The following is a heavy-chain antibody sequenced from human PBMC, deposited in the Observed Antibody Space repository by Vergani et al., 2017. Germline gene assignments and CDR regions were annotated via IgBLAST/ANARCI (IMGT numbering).Heavy chain of an antibody. D-gene: IGHD2-2*01. CDR1: GYTFTGYY. J-gene: IGHJ6*02. CDR3: ARDRIVVVPAAMFDYYYYGMDV. Sequence: QVQLVQSGAEVKKPGASVKVSCKASGYTFTGYYMHWVRQAPGQGLEWMGWISAYNGNTNYAQKLQGRVTMTTDTSTSTAYMELRSLRSDDTAVYYCARDRIVVVPAAMFDYYYYGMDVWGQGTTVTVSS. V-gene: IGHV1-18*04. CDR2: ISAYNGNT.